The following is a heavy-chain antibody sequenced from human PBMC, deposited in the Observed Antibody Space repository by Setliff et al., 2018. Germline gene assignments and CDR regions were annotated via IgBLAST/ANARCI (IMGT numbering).Heavy chain of an antibody. D-gene: IGHD3-10*01. CDR3: ARGFSYGVTTYGLDI. V-gene: IGHV4-59*13. CDR1: GGSISGYY. CDR2: NYITGST. J-gene: IGHJ3*02. Sequence: PSETLSLTCIVSGGSISGYYWAWVRQPPGKELEWIGRNYITGSTDYNPSLKSRVTISEDTSKNQFSLELSSVTAADTAVYFCARGFSYGVTTYGLDIWGRGTMVTVSS.